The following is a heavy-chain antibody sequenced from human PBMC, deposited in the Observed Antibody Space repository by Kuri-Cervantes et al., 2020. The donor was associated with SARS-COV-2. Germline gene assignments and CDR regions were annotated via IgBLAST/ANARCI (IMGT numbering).Heavy chain of an antibody. CDR2: INAGNGNT. J-gene: IGHJ3*01. D-gene: IGHD1-26*01. CDR3: ASKEGELPLEGDFDL. CDR1: GYTFTSYA. V-gene: IGHV1-3*01. Sequence: ASVKVSCKASGYTFTSYAMHWVRQAPGQRLEWMGWINAGNGNTKYSQKFQGRVTITRDTSASTAYIELSSLRAEDTAVYYFASKEGELPLEGDFDLWGQGTMVTVSS.